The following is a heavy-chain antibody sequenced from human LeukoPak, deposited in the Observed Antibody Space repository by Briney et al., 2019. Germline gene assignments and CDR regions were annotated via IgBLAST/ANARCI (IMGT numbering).Heavy chain of an antibody. Sequence: GGSLRLSCAASGFTFSSYAMSWFRQAPGKGLEWVSYISDSGGRTYYADSVKGRFTISRANSKDTLHLQMSSLRADDAAIYYCAKGASARPSDYWGPGTLVTVSS. D-gene: IGHD3-3*01. CDR2: ISDSGGRT. V-gene: IGHV3-23*01. J-gene: IGHJ4*02. CDR3: AKGASARPSDY. CDR1: GFTFSSYA.